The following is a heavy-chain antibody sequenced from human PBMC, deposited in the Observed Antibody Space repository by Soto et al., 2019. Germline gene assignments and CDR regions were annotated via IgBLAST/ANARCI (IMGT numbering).Heavy chain of an antibody. Sequence: QVQLVESGGGVVQPGRSLRLSCAASGFTFSSYGMHWVRQAPGKGLEWVEVISYDGSNKCYADSVKGRFTISRDNSKNTRYLQMNSLRAEDTAVYYCAKGDPVRCLQYWGQGTLVTVSS. J-gene: IGHJ4*02. CDR1: GFTFSSYG. CDR3: AKGDPVRCLQY. V-gene: IGHV3-30*18. CDR2: ISYDGSNK. D-gene: IGHD4-17*01.